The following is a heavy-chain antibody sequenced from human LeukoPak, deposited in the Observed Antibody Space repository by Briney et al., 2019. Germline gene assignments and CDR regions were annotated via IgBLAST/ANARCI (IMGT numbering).Heavy chain of an antibody. J-gene: IGHJ4*02. Sequence: PGGSLRLSCAASGFTFSSYAMHWVRQAPGKGLEWVAVISYDGSNKYYADSVKGRFTISRDNSKNTLYLQMNSLRAEDTAVYYCARDIYSCGPVVPPLMGYWGQGTLVTVSS. CDR2: ISYDGSNK. CDR1: GFTFSSYA. CDR3: ARDIYSCGPVVPPLMGY. D-gene: IGHD5-18*01. V-gene: IGHV3-30*04.